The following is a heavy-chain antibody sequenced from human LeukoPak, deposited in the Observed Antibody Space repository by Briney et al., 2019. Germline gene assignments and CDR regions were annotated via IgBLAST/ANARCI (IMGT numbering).Heavy chain of an antibody. V-gene: IGHV1-69*13. Sequence: ASVKVSCKASGGTFSSYAISWVRQAPGQGLEWMGGIIPIFGTANYAQKFQGRVTITADESTSTAYMELGSLRSEDTAVYYCARGFGELLPFDYWGQGTLVTVSS. CDR2: IIPIFGTA. CDR1: GGTFSSYA. J-gene: IGHJ4*02. CDR3: ARGFGELLPFDY. D-gene: IGHD3-10*01.